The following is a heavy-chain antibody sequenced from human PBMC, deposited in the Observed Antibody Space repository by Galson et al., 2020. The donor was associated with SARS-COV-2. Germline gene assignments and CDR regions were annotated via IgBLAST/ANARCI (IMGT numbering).Heavy chain of an antibody. CDR1: GGSISSYY. D-gene: IGHD3-3*01. V-gene: IGHV4-59*08. CDR2: IYYSGST. CDR3: ARRALGTIFGVVIQNAFDI. J-gene: IGHJ3*02. Sequence: ETSETLSLTCTVSGGSISSYYWSWIRQPPGKGLEWIGYIYYSGSTNYNPSLTSRVTISVDTSKNQFSLKLSSVTAADTAVYYCARRALGTIFGVVIQNAFDIWGQGTMVTVSS.